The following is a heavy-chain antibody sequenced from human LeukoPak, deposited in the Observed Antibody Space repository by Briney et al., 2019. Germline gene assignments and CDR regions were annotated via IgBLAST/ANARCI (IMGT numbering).Heavy chain of an antibody. CDR2: INHSGST. J-gene: IGHJ4*02. V-gene: IGHV4-34*01. CDR1: GGSFSGYY. D-gene: IGHD5-24*01. CDR3: ARGRRDGYNLEYFDK. Sequence: SETLSLTCAVYGGSFSGYYWSWIRQPPGKGLEWIGEINHSGSTYYNPSLKSRVTIYVDTSKNQFSLKLSSVTAADTAVYYCARGRRDGYNLEYFDKWGQGTLVTVSS.